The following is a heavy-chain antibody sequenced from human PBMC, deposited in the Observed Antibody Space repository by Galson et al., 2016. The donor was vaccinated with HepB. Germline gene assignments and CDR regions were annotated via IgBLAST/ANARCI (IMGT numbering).Heavy chain of an antibody. Sequence: SETLSLTCAVYGESFSGYFWTWIRQPPGKGLEWIGEVNHSGSTNYNPSLKSRVTISVDTSKNQFSLNLNSVTAADTAVYYCARERGGYCTSTTCERGRILYWGQGTLVAVSS. CDR1: GESFSGYF. J-gene: IGHJ4*02. CDR3: ARERGGYCTSTTCERGRILY. CDR2: VNHSGST. V-gene: IGHV4-34*01. D-gene: IGHD2-2*01.